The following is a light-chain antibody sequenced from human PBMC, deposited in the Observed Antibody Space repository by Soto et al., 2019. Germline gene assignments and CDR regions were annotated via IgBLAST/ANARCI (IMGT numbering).Light chain of an antibody. V-gene: IGKV3D-15*01. J-gene: IGKJ1*01. CDR1: QSVSSN. CDR2: GAS. Sequence: EIVMTQSPATLSVSPGERATLSCRASQSVSSNLAWYQQKPGQAPRLLIYGASTRATGIPARFSGSGSGTEFTRTISSLQSEDVAVYDCQQYNNWRGTFGQGTRVEIK. CDR3: QQYNNWRGT.